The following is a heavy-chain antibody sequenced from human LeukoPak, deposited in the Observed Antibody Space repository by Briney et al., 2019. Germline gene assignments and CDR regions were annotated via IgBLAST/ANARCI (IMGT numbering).Heavy chain of an antibody. V-gene: IGHV1-18*01. CDR1: GYTFTSYG. CDR3: ARDPYYYDSSGYYY. Sequence: GGSVKVSCKASGYTFTSYGISWVRQAPGQGLEWMGWISAYNGNTNYAQKLQGRVTMTTDTSTSTAYMELRSLRSDDTAVYYCARDPYYYDSSGYYYWGQGTLVTVSS. CDR2: ISAYNGNT. J-gene: IGHJ4*02. D-gene: IGHD3-22*01.